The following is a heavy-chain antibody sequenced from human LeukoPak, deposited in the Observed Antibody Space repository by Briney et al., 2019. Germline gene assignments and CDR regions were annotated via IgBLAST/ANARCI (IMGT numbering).Heavy chain of an antibody. J-gene: IGHJ3*02. CDR3: ASAVPAIVIPQSGFDI. CDR1: GFTFNGYY. CDR2: IHPYSGGS. D-gene: IGHD1-26*01. Sequence: ASVKVSCKASGFTFNGYYVHWVRQAPGQGLEWMGRIHPYSGGSNSALKFQGRVTMARDMSINTVYMELSGLRSDDTALYYCASAVPAIVIPQSGFDIWGPGTMVTVSS. V-gene: IGHV1-2*06.